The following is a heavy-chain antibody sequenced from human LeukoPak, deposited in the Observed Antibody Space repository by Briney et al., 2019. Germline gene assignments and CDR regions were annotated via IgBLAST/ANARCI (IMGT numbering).Heavy chain of an antibody. CDR1: GFTFSSYA. J-gene: IGHJ6*03. CDR2: ISYDGSNK. Sequence: GGSLRLSCAASGFTFSSYAMHWVRQAPGKGLEWVAVISYDGSNKYYADSVKGRFTISRDNSKNTLYLQMNSLRAEDTAVYYCARDRRYSSSWYGYYYYYYMDVWGKGTTVTVSS. CDR3: ARDRRYSSSWYGYYYYYYMDV. D-gene: IGHD6-13*01. V-gene: IGHV3-30*04.